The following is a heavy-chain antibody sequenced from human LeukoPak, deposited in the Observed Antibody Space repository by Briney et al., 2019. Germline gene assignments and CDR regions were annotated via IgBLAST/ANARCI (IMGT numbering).Heavy chain of an antibody. CDR1: GFTFSDYE. CDR2: MNSRGSII. CDR3: AELGITMIGGV. Sequence: GGSLRLSCAASGFTFSDYEMNWVRQAPGKGLEWIAYMNSRGSIIYFADSVRGRFSISRDNAKSSLFLQMNSLRAEDTAVYYCAELGITMIGGVWGKGTTVTISS. V-gene: IGHV3-48*03. J-gene: IGHJ6*04. D-gene: IGHD3-10*02.